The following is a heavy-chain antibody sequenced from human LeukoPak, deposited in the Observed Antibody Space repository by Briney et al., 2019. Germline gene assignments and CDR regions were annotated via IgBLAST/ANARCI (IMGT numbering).Heavy chain of an antibody. CDR1: GFTFSSYA. D-gene: IGHD6-6*01. CDR2: ISGSGGST. J-gene: IGHJ6*02. Sequence: GGSLRLSCAASGFTFSSYAMSWVRQAPGKGLEWVSAISGSGGSTYYADSVKGRFTISRDNSKNTLYLKMNSLRAEDTAVYYCAKGKPKSSIAARPNYYYYGMDVWGQGTTVTVSS. CDR3: AKGKPKSSIAARPNYYYYGMDV. V-gene: IGHV3-23*01.